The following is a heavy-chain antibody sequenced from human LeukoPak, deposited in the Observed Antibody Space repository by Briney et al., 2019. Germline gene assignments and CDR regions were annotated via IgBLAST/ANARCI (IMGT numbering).Heavy chain of an antibody. CDR2: INHSGST. D-gene: IGHD5-18*01. V-gene: IGHV4-34*01. CDR1: GGSFSGYY. J-gene: IGHJ5*02. Sequence: SETLSLTCAVYGGSFSGYYWSWIRQPPGKGLEWIGEINHSGSTNYNASLKSRVTISEDTSKNQFSLRLSSVTAADTAVYYCAPRGDIEHSYGYGKWFDPWGQGTRVTVSS. CDR3: APRGDIEHSYGYGKWFDP.